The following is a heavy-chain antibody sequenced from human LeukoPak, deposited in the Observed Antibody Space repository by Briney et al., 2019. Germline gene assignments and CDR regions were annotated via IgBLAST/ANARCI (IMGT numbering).Heavy chain of an antibody. CDR2: ISYDGSNE. CDR3: ARDRRYCSSTSCPMDV. V-gene: IGHV3-30*04. J-gene: IGHJ6*03. D-gene: IGHD2-2*01. Sequence: GGSLRLSCAASGFTFSSYVMHWVRQAPGKGLEWVAIISYDGSNEYYADSVKGRFTISRDNAKNSLYLQMNSLRAEDTAVYYCARDRRYCSSTSCPMDVWGKGTTVTVSS. CDR1: GFTFSSYV.